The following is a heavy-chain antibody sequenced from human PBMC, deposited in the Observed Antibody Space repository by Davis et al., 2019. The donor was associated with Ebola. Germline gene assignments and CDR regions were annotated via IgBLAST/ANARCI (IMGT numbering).Heavy chain of an antibody. D-gene: IGHD1-7*01. J-gene: IGHJ5*02. CDR2: MNPNSGHT. CDR3: ARAPAGSNWNYGGNWFDP. CDR1: GYTFTNYD. V-gene: IGHV1-8*01. Sequence: ASVTVSCKASGYTFTNYDINWVRQASGQGLEWMGWMNPNSGHTGYAQKFQGRVTLTRDTSTSTAHMELSSLRSDDTAVYYWARAPAGSNWNYGGNWFDPWGQGTLVSVSS.